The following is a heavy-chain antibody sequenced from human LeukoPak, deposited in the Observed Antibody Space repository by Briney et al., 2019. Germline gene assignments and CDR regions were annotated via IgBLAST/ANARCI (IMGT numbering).Heavy chain of an antibody. J-gene: IGHJ4*02. CDR3: ARGGARYCSSTSCPLLDY. Sequence: SETLSLTCAVYGGSFSGYYWSWIRQPPGKGLEWIGEINHSGSTNYNPPLKSRVTISVDTSKNQFSLKLGSVTAADTAVYYCARGGARYCSSTSCPLLDYWGQGTLVTVSS. CDR1: GGSFSGYY. D-gene: IGHD2-2*01. CDR2: INHSGST. V-gene: IGHV4-34*01.